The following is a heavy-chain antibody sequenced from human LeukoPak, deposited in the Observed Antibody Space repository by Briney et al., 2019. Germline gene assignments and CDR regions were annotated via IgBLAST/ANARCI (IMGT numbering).Heavy chain of an antibody. V-gene: IGHV3-21*01. CDR3: ARPLAF. D-gene: IGHD3-3*02. Sequence: GGSLRLSCAASGFTFSSYNMNWVRQAPGKGLEWVSSISSGSYSIYYADSVKGRFTISRDNAKNSLYLQMNSLRAEDTAVYYCARPLAFGGQGTLVTVSS. CDR1: GFTFSSYN. J-gene: IGHJ4*02. CDR2: ISSGSYSI.